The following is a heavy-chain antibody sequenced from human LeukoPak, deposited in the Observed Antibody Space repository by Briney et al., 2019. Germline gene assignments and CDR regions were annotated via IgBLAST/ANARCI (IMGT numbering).Heavy chain of an antibody. D-gene: IGHD7-27*01. CDR1: GYTFTSYD. CDR3: ARGPPNWGYDY. V-gene: IGHV1-8*01. Sequence: ASVKVSCKTSGYTFTSYDINWVRQATGQGPEWMGWMSPNSGNTGYAQKFQGRVTMTRSTSMSTAYMELSSLRSEDTAVYYCARGPPNWGYDYWGQGTLVTVSS. J-gene: IGHJ4*02. CDR2: MSPNSGNT.